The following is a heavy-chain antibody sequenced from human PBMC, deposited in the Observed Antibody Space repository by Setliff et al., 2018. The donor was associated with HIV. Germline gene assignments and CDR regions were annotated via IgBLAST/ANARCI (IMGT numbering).Heavy chain of an antibody. CDR2: IKSKSDGGTT. V-gene: IGHV3-15*05. J-gene: IGHJ2*01. CDR1: GFIFTNAW. D-gene: IGHD3-9*01. CDR3: VGHYYDPLTGYYVWFFDV. Sequence: GGSLRLSCETSGFIFTNAWMSWVRQSPRKGLEWLARIKSKSDGGTTSYAAPVKDRFTVSRDDSRNTLYLQMNSMKSDDTATYYCVGHYYDPLTGYYVWFFDVWGRGTLVTVS.